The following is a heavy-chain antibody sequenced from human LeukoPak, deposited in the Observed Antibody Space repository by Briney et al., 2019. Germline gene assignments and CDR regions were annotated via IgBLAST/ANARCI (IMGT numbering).Heavy chain of an antibody. J-gene: IGHJ4*02. Sequence: GGSLRLSCAASGFTFSSYSMNWVRQAPGKGLEWVANIKQDGSEKYYVDSVKGRFTISGDNAKNSLYLQMNSLRAEDTAMYYCARDSAGNDYWGQGTLVAVSS. D-gene: IGHD6-13*01. CDR3: ARDSAGNDY. CDR2: IKQDGSEK. V-gene: IGHV3-7*01. CDR1: GFTFSSYS.